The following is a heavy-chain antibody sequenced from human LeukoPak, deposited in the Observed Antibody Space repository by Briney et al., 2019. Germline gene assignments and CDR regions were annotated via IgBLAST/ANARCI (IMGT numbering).Heavy chain of an antibody. V-gene: IGHV5-51*01. J-gene: IGHJ6*02. CDR3: ARRKDGVDV. Sequence: HGESLKISCKGSGYSFTSYWIAWVRRMPGKGLEWMGIIYPGDSDTKYSPSFKGLLTISADKSISTAYLQWSSLKASDTATYYCARRKDGVDVWGQGTTVTVSS. CDR1: GYSFTSYW. CDR2: IYPGDSDT.